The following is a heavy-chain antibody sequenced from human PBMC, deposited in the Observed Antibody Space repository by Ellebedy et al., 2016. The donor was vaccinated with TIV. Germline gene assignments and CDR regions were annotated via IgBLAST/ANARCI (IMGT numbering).Heavy chain of an antibody. J-gene: IGHJ6*02. D-gene: IGHD5-18*01. CDR3: ARISSLDTGMVGPDYGTDV. CDR2: INHSGST. CDR1: GGSFSGYY. Sequence: GSLRLSCAVYGGSFSGYYWSWIRQPPGKGLEWIGEINHSGSTNYNPSLKSRVTLSVDTSKNQFSLKLSSVTAADTAVYYCARISSLDTGMVGPDYGTDVWGQGTTVTVSS. V-gene: IGHV4-34*01.